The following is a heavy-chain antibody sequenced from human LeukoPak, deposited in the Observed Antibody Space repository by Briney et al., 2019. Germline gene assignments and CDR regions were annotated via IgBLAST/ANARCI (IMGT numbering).Heavy chain of an antibody. CDR2: ISGSGGST. CDR3: ANSHYTVRLGFDY. CDR1: GFTFSSYA. D-gene: IGHD4-11*01. Sequence: GGSLRLSCAASGFTFSSYAMSWVRQAPGKGLEWVSAISGSGGSTYYADSVKGRFTISRDNSKNTLYLQMNSLRAEDMAVYYCANSHYTVRLGFDYWGQGTLVTVSS. J-gene: IGHJ4*02. V-gene: IGHV3-23*01.